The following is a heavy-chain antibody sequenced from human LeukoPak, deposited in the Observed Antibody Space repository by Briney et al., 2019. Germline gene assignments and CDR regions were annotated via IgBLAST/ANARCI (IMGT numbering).Heavy chain of an antibody. D-gene: IGHD3-10*01. Sequence: GGSLRLSCAASGFTFSDYYRSWIRQAPGKGLEWVSYISSSGSTIYYADSVKGRFTISRDNAKNSLYLQMHSLRAEDTAVYYCARVERAYGSRSYFDYWGQGTLVTVSS. J-gene: IGHJ4*02. CDR1: GFTFSDYY. CDR3: ARVERAYGSRSYFDY. CDR2: ISSSGSTI. V-gene: IGHV3-11*04.